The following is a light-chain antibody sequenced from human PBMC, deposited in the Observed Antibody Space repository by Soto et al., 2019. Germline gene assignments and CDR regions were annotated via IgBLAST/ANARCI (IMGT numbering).Light chain of an antibody. Sequence: DIQITQSPSTLSASVGDRVIIICRASQSISSWLAWYQQKPGKAPKLLIYKASSLESGVPSRFSGSGSGTEFTLTISSLQPDDFATYYCQQYNSYLWTFGQGTKVDI. CDR3: QQYNSYLWT. CDR1: QSISSW. J-gene: IGKJ1*01. CDR2: KAS. V-gene: IGKV1-5*03.